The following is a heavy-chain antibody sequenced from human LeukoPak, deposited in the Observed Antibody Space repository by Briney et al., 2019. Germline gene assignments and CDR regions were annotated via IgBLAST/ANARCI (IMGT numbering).Heavy chain of an antibody. CDR3: ARVPYCGGDCYRYWYFDL. CDR1: GGSISSSNW. J-gene: IGHJ2*01. Sequence: SETLSLTCAVSGGSISSSNWWSWVRQPPGKGLEWIGEIYHSGSTYYNPSLKNRVTISVVRSKNQFSLKLSSVTAADTAVYYCARVPYCGGDCYRYWYFDLWGRGTLVTVSS. D-gene: IGHD2-21*02. V-gene: IGHV4-4*02. CDR2: IYHSGST.